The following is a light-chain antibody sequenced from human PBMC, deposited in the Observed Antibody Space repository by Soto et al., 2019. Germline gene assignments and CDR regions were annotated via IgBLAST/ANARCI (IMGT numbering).Light chain of an antibody. CDR1: QDISKY. J-gene: IGKJ4*01. Sequence: DIQMTQSPSSLSASVGDRVIITCRASQDISKYLAWFQQKSGKAPRSLIYEASSLQSGVSSKFSGSGSGTDFTLTISSLQPEDFATYYCQQYRSYPPTFGGGTKVEI. CDR3: QQYRSYPPT. CDR2: EAS. V-gene: IGKV1-16*02.